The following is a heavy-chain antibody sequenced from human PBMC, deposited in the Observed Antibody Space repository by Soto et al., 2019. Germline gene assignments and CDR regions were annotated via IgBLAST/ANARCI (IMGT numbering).Heavy chain of an antibody. D-gene: IGHD5-18*01. J-gene: IGHJ4*02. CDR3: ARGTKMQLWDPSYFDY. Sequence: ASVNVSCKASGYAFTGYYMHWVRQAPGQGLEWMGWINPNSGGTNYAQKFQGWVTMTRDTSISTAYMELSRLRSDDTAVYYCARGTKMQLWDPSYFDYWGQGTLVTVSS. V-gene: IGHV1-2*04. CDR1: GYAFTGYY. CDR2: INPNSGGT.